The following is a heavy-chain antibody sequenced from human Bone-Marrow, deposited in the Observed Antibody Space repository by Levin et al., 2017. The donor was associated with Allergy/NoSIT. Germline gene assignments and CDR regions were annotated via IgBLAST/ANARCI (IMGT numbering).Heavy chain of an antibody. J-gene: IGHJ5*02. Sequence: PSETLSLTCTVSGGSISGYYWSWIRQPPGKGLEWIGFIYYSGSTNYSPSLKSRVTISVDTSKNQFSLKLSSVTAADTAVYYCAGESKGSGSNNWFDPWGQGTLVTVSS. D-gene: IGHD6-19*01. CDR2: IYYSGST. CDR3: AGESKGSGSNNWFDP. V-gene: IGHV4-59*01. CDR1: GGSISGYY.